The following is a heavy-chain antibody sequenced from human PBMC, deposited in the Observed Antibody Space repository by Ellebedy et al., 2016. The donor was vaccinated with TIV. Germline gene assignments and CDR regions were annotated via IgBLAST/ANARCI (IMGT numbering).Heavy chain of an antibody. V-gene: IGHV4-34*01. D-gene: IGHD2-2*01. CDR2: INHSGNT. Sequence: MPSETLSLTCAVYGGSFSAFYWSWIRQHPGQGLEWIGEINHSGNTNYHPSLKSRLTVSVDTSKNQFSLKLTSLTAADTAVYYCARGHIVVGQSAMFSPLGSYLLDVWGQGTAVTVSS. CDR3: ARGHIVVGQSAMFSPLGSYLLDV. J-gene: IGHJ6*02. CDR1: GGSFSAFY.